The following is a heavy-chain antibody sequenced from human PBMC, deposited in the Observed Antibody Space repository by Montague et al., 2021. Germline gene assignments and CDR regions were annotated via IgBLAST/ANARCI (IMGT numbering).Heavy chain of an antibody. D-gene: IGHD5-24*01. CDR3: VRDGDGFNFDY. CDR2: IVGDGHYK. Sequence: SLRLSCAAFGFTFSNFWMHWVRQAPGKGLVWVSRIVGDGHYKNYADSVQGRFTISRDNAENTLYLQMDGLRVGDTAVYYCVRDGDGFNFDYWGHGTLVTVSS. CDR1: GFTFSNFW. J-gene: IGHJ4*01. V-gene: IGHV3-74*01.